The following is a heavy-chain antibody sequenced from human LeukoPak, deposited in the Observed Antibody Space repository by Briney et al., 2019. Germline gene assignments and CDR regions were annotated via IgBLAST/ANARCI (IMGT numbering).Heavy chain of an antibody. CDR2: ISGSSSYI. D-gene: IGHD5-12*01. J-gene: IGHJ4*02. CDR1: GFAFSSYA. CDR3: ARMASGYSGYDLTAPFDY. Sequence: GGSLRLSCAASGFAFSSYAMSWVRQAPGKGLEWVSSISGSSSYIYYADSVKGRFTISRDNAKNSLYLQMNSLRAEDTAVYYCARMASGYSGYDLTAPFDYWGQGTLVTVSS. V-gene: IGHV3-21*01.